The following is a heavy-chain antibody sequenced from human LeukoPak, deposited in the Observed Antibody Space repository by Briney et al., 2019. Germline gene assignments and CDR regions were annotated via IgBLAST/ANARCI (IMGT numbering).Heavy chain of an antibody. D-gene: IGHD6-13*01. CDR1: GYTFTTFG. CDR3: AKDPPYTSTWPDALDI. CDR2: INTNTGNP. J-gene: IGHJ3*02. V-gene: IGHV7-4-1*02. Sequence: ASVKVSCKASGYTFTTFGINWLRQAPGQGLEWMGWINTNTGNPTYAQGFTGRYVFSLDTSVSTAYLQISSLEAEDTAVFYCAKDPPYTSTWPDALDIWGQGTMVTVSS.